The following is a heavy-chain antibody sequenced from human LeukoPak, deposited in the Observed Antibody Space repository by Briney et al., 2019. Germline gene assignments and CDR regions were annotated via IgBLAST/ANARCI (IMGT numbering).Heavy chain of an antibody. V-gene: IGHV3-7*01. J-gene: IGHJ6*03. D-gene: IGHD3-3*01. Sequence: GGSLRLSCAASGFAFSPFWMSWVRQAPGKGLEWVANINQDGSAKYYVDSVKGRFTISRDNAKNSLYLQMNSLRAEDTAVYYCARGRLRFLEWSPGYYYMDVWGKGTTVTVSS. CDR3: ARGRLRFLEWSPGYYYMDV. CDR1: GFAFSPFW. CDR2: INQDGSAK.